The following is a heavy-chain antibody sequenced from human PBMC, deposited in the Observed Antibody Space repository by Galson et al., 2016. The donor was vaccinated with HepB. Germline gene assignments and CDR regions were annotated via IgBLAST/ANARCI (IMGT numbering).Heavy chain of an antibody. D-gene: IGHD3-16*02. CDR2: INTNTGNP. CDR3: GRGWRGGVIDTFYYYYYGMDV. J-gene: IGHJ6*02. V-gene: IGHV7-4-1*02. CDR1: GYSFNSYG. Sequence: SVKVSCKASGYSFNSYGLNWVRQAPGQGLEWMGWINTNTGNPTYAQGFTGRFVFSLDSSVSTAYLQISSLKAEDTAGYYCGRGWRGGVIDTFYYYYYGMDVWGQGTTVTVSS.